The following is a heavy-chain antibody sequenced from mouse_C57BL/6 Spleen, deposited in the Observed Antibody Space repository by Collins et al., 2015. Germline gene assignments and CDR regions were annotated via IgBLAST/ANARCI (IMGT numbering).Heavy chain of an antibody. J-gene: IGHJ2*01. CDR2: ISYSGVT. CDR3: ARGPLLRLFFFDY. V-gene: IGHV3-2*02. Sequence: DVQLQESGPGLVKPSQSLSLTCTVTGYSITSDYAWHWIRQFPGNKLEWMGYISYSGVTAYNPSLQSRISITRDTSKNQFFLQLISVTTEDTATYYCARGPLLRLFFFDYWGQGTTLTVSS. D-gene: IGHD1-1*01. CDR1: GYSITSDYA.